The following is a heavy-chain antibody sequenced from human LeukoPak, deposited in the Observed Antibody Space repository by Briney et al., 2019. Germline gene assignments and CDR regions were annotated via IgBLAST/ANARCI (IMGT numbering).Heavy chain of an antibody. CDR3: ATRIAAVGRYYFDY. J-gene: IGHJ4*02. CDR1: GFIVNSNY. D-gene: IGHD6-13*01. V-gene: IGHV3-53*01. CDR2: IYSAGST. Sequence: QPGGSLRLSCAASGFIVNSNYMSWVRQAPGKGLEWVSVIYSAGSTYYAESVKGRFTISRDNSKSTLHLQMNSLRAEDTAVYYCATRIAAVGRYYFDYWGQGTLVTVSS.